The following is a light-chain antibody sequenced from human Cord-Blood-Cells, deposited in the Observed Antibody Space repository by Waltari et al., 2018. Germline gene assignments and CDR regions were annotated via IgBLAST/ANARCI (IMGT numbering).Light chain of an antibody. CDR1: SSDVGSYNL. Sequence: QSALTQPASVSGSPGQSITISCTGTSSDVGSYNLVSWYQQHPGKAPKLMIYEGSKLPSGVANRFSGSKSGSTASLTIAGLQAEDEADYCCCSYAGSSTVVFGGGTKLTVL. V-gene: IGLV2-23*01. CDR3: CSYAGSSTVV. J-gene: IGLJ2*01. CDR2: EGS.